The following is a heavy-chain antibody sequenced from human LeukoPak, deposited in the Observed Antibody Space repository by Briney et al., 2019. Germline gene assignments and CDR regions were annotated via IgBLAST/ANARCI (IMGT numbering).Heavy chain of an antibody. D-gene: IGHD6-19*01. J-gene: IGHJ6*03. CDR1: GFTFSSYA. V-gene: IGHV3-23*01. Sequence: GSLRLSCAASGFTFSSYAMSWVRQAPGKGLEWVSAISGSGGSTYYADSVKGRFTISRDNSKNTLYLQMNSLRAEDTAVYYCAKDRSGIKAVAWKTYYYYYMDVWGKGTTVTVSS. CDR3: AKDRSGIKAVAWKTYYYYYMDV. CDR2: ISGSGGST.